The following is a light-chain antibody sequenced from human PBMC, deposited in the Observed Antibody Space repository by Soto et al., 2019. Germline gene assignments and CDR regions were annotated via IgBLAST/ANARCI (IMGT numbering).Light chain of an antibody. CDR3: AAWDDSVNGLA. J-gene: IGLJ3*02. CDR1: SSNIGRNT. V-gene: IGLV1-44*01. Sequence: QPVLTQPPSASGTPGQRVTISCSGGSSNIGRNTVDWFQLLPGTAPKLLIYSSDQRPSGVPDRFSGSRSGTSASLAISGLQSEDEADYFCAAWDDSVNGLAFGGGTKLTVL. CDR2: SSD.